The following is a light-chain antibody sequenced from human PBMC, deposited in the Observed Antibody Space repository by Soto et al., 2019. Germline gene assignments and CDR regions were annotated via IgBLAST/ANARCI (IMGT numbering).Light chain of an antibody. V-gene: IGKV1-33*01. CDR1: QGISGW. Sequence: DVQMTQSPSTLSASVGDRVTITCRASQGISGWLAWYQQRPGKAPKLLIYDASSLETGVPSRFSGSGSGTDFTFTISSLQPEDFATYYCQQYDNLPLIFGQGTRLEIK. J-gene: IGKJ5*01. CDR2: DAS. CDR3: QQYDNLPLI.